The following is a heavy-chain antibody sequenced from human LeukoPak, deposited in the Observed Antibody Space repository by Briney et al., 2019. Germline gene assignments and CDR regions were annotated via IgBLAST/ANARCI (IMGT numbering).Heavy chain of an antibody. CDR2: INPDGSRT. V-gene: IGHV3-74*01. D-gene: IGHD4-23*01. Sequence: GSLRLSCPASGFTFSTYWFRWVRQAQGKGLVWVSRINPDGSRTDYADSVKGRFTISRDNSKNTLYLQMNSLRAEDTAVYYCASAGGNYVDYWGQGTLVTVSS. J-gene: IGHJ4*02. CDR3: ASAGGNYVDY. CDR1: GFTFSTYW.